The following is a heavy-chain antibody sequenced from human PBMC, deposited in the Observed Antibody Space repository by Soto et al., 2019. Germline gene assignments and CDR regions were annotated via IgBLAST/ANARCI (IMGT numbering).Heavy chain of an antibody. CDR2: IIPIFGTA. CDR3: ARRSALASCGGDCYSGAFDI. V-gene: IGHV1-69*01. Sequence: QVQLVQSGAEVKKPVSSVKVSCKASGGTFSSYAISWVRQAPGQGLEWMGGIIPIFGTANYAQKFQGRVTITADESTSTAYMELSSLRSEDTAVYYCARRSALASCGGDCYSGAFDIWGQGTMVTVSS. CDR1: GGTFSSYA. J-gene: IGHJ3*02. D-gene: IGHD2-21*02.